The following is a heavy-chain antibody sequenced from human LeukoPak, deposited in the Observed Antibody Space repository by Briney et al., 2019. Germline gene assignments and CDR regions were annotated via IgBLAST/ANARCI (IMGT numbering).Heavy chain of an antibody. V-gene: IGHV4-59*01. CDR2: MYYSGSS. CDR1: GGSISNYY. CDR3: ARGANWGSPDY. D-gene: IGHD7-27*01. J-gene: IGHJ4*02. Sequence: SETLSLTCTVSGGSISNYYWSWIRQPPGKGLEWIGYMYYSGSSNYNPSLESRVTISLDTSKNQFSLKLSSVTAADTAVYYCARGANWGSPDYWGQGTLVTVSS.